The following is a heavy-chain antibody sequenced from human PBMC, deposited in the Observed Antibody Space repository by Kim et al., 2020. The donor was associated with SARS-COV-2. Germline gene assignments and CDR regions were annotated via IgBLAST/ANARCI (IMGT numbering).Heavy chain of an antibody. V-gene: IGHV4-34*01. CDR3: ARVVRTNWGLYDVDP. CDR1: GGSFSGYY. Sequence: SETLSLTCAVYGGSFSGYYWSWIRQPPGKGLEWIGEINHSGSTNYNPSLKSRVTISVDTSKNQFSLKLSSVTAADTAVYYCARVVRTNWGLYDVDPWGQGTLVTVSS. CDR2: INHSGST. D-gene: IGHD7-27*01. J-gene: IGHJ5*02.